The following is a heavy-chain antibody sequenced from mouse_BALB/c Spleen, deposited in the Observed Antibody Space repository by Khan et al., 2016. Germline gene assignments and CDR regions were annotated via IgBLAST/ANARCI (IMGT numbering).Heavy chain of an antibody. Sequence: EVQLQESGPDLMKPSQSLSLTCTVTGYSITSGYSWHWIRQFPGNKLEWMCYIHYSGGTKYIPSLKSRISITRDTSKNKFFLQLNSVTPEDTATYNCTKSHGYYAMDYWGQGTSVTVSS. CDR1: GYSITSGYS. V-gene: IGHV3-1*02. CDR3: TKSHGYYAMDY. CDR2: IHYSGGT. J-gene: IGHJ4*01.